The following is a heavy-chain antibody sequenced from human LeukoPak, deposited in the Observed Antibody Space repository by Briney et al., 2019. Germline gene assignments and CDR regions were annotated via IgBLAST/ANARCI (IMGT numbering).Heavy chain of an antibody. CDR3: ARGAPTMVREAEDWFDP. CDR1: GYTFTSYD. D-gene: IGHD3-10*01. Sequence: ASVSVSFKASGYTFTSYDIDWVRQATGQGREWMGWMNPNSGNTGYAQKFQGRVTMTRNTSISTAHMELSSLRSEDTAVYYCARGAPTMVREAEDWFDPWGQGTLVTVSS. CDR2: MNPNSGNT. J-gene: IGHJ5*02. V-gene: IGHV1-8*01.